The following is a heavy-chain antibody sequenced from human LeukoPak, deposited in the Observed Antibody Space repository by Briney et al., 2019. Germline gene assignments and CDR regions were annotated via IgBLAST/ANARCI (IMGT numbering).Heavy chain of an antibody. CDR1: GGSISSCY. Sequence: SETLSLTCTVSGGSISSCYWSWVRQPPGKGLEWIGYIYTSGSTNYNPSLKSRVTISVDTSKNQFSLKLSSVTAADTAVYYCARQDGSGWYGGWFDPWGQGTLVTVSS. J-gene: IGHJ5*02. V-gene: IGHV4-4*09. CDR2: IYTSGST. CDR3: ARQDGSGWYGGWFDP. D-gene: IGHD6-19*01.